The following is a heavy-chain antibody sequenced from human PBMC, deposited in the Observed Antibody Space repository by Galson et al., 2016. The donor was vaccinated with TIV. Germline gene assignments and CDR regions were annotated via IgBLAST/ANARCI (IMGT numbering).Heavy chain of an antibody. CDR1: GFTFRSHA. D-gene: IGHD2-21*02. CDR2: ISYDGINK. Sequence: SLRLSCAASGFTFRSHAMHWVRQAPGKGLEWVADISYDGINKYYADSVKGRFTVSRDNSKSTLYLQLNSLRTEDTAVYYCARETGCGGDCYYFDYWGPGTLVTVSS. CDR3: ARETGCGGDCYYFDY. V-gene: IGHV3-30*01. J-gene: IGHJ4*02.